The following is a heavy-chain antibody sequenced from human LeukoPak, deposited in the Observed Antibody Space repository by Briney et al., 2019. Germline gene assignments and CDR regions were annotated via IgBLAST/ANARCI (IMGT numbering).Heavy chain of an antibody. CDR1: GFTFSSYG. CDR2: IWYDGSNK. CDR3: ARDQCSSTSCYPGAFDI. Sequence: GGSLRLSCAASGFTFSSYGMHWVRQAPGKGLEWVAVIWYDGSNKYYADSVKGRFTISRDNSKNTLYLQMNSLRAEDTAVYYCARDQCSSTSCYPGAFDIWGQGTMVTVSS. V-gene: IGHV3-33*01. D-gene: IGHD2-2*01. J-gene: IGHJ3*02.